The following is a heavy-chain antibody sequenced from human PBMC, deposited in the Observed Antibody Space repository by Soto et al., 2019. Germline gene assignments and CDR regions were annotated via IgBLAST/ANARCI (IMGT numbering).Heavy chain of an antibody. CDR1: GDSISSSYW. CDR3: ARYDFGIFDY. D-gene: IGHD4-17*01. CDR2: IYHSETT. V-gene: IGHV4-4*02. Sequence: SETLSLICAVSGDSISSSYWWSWVRQPPGKGLEWIGEIYHSETTNYNPSLKSRVTLSMDKSKNQFSLMLTSVTAADTAVYFCARYDFGIFDYWGHGILVTVSS. J-gene: IGHJ4*01.